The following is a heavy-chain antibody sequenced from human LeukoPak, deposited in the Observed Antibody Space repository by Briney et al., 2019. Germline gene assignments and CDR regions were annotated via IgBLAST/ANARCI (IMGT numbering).Heavy chain of an antibody. J-gene: IGHJ6*02. D-gene: IGHD5-18*01. V-gene: IGHV1-69*04. CDR2: IIPILGIA. CDR1: GGTFSSYA. CDR3: ARDNRDTAQNRGYSYPYYGMDV. Sequence: SVKVSCKASGGTFSSYAISWVRQAPGQGLEWMGRIIPILGIANYAQKFQGRVTITADKSTSTAYMELSSLRSEDTAVYYCARDNRDTAQNRGYSYPYYGMDVWGQGTTVTVSS.